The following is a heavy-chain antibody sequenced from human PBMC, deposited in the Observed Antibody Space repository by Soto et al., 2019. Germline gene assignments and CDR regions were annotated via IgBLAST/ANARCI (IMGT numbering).Heavy chain of an antibody. Sequence: QVQLVQSGAEVKKPGASVKVSCKASGYTFTNYGISWVRQAPGQGLEWMGWISAYNGNTNYAQKFQGRVTMTTDTSXITXYXELRSLRSDDTAVYYCARVGGSIVLVPAAGPHWFDPWGQGTLVTVSS. CDR3: ARVGGSIVLVPAAGPHWFDP. D-gene: IGHD2-2*01. J-gene: IGHJ5*02. CDR2: ISAYNGNT. V-gene: IGHV1-18*01. CDR1: GYTFTNYG.